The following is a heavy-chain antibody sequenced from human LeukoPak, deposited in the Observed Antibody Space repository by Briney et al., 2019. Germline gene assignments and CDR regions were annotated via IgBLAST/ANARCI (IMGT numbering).Heavy chain of an antibody. J-gene: IGHJ4*02. CDR3: AKDGDSSAGIDY. CDR1: GFTFSSYW. D-gene: IGHD6-19*01. V-gene: IGHV3-30*18. Sequence: GGSLRLSCAASGFTFSSYWMSWVRQAPGKGLEWVAVISYDGSNKYYADSVKGRFTISRDNSKNTLYLQMNSLRAEDTAVYCCAKDGDSSAGIDYWGQGTLVTVSS. CDR2: ISYDGSNK.